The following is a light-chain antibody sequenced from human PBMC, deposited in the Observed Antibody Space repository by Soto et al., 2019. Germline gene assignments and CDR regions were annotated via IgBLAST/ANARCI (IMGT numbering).Light chain of an antibody. CDR1: QCVSSY. CDR3: QQRSNWLTWT. Sequence: EIVLTQSPATLSLSPGERATLSCRASQCVSSYLAWYQQKPGQAPRLLIYDASTRPTGIPARFSGSGSGTDFTLTISSLEPEDFSVYYCQQRSNWLTWTFGQGTKVEIK. V-gene: IGKV3-11*01. CDR2: DAS. J-gene: IGKJ1*01.